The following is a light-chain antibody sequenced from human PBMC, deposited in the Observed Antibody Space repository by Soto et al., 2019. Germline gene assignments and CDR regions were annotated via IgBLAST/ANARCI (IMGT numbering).Light chain of an antibody. CDR3: QQRSNWPPSIT. CDR2: SAS. Sequence: IVMTQSAATLSVSPGGRATLSCRASQSISDTLAWYQQKPGQAPRPLIYSASRRATGFPARFSGSGSGTEFTLTISSLQSEDFAVYYCQQRSNWPPSITFGQRTRLEIK. J-gene: IGKJ5*01. V-gene: IGKV3-15*01. CDR1: QSISDT.